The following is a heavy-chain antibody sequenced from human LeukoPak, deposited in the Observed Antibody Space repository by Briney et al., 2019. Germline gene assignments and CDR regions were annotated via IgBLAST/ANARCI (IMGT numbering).Heavy chain of an antibody. V-gene: IGHV1-69*05. Sequence: SVKVSCKASGGTFSSYAISWVRQAPGQGLEWMGGIIPIFGTANYAQKFQGRVTITTDESTSTAYMELSSLRAEDTAVYYRXXXGXXGXXXXFDYWGXGTLVTVSS. CDR2: IIPIFGTA. CDR3: XXXGXXGXXXXFDY. CDR1: GGTFSSYA. J-gene: IGHJ4*02.